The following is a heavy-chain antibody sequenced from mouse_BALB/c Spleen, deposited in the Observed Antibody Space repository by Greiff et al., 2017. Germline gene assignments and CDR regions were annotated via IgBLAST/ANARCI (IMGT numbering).Heavy chain of an antibody. Sequence: EVQGVESGGGLVQPGGSRKLSCAASGFTFSSFGMHWVRQAPEKGLEWVAYISSGSSTIYFADTVKGRFTISRDNPKNTLFLQMTSLRSEDTAMYYCAREYGNPSYGMDYWGQGTSVTVSS. D-gene: IGHD2-10*02. CDR2: ISSGSSTI. V-gene: IGHV5-17*02. CDR3: AREYGNPSYGMDY. J-gene: IGHJ4*01. CDR1: GFTFSSFG.